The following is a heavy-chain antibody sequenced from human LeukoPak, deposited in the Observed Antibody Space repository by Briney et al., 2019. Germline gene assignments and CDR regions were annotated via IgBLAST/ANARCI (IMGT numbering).Heavy chain of an antibody. CDR1: GITFSSYA. CDR3: GKMEGGCDY. D-gene: IGHD1-1*01. J-gene: IGHJ4*02. CDR2: ISDSGGST. Sequence: GGSLRLSCAVSGITFSSYAMSWVRQTPGEGLEWGPAISDSGGSTYYADSVKGRFTISRDNSKNTLYLQMNNLSAEDAAVYYCGKMEGGCDYWGQGALVTVSS. V-gene: IGHV3-23*01.